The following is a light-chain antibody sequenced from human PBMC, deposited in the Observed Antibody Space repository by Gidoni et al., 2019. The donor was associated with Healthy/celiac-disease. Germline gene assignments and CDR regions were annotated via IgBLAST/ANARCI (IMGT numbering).Light chain of an antibody. CDR3: QQSYSTPLT. J-gene: IGKJ4*01. V-gene: IGKV1-39*01. Sequence: DIQMTQSPSSLSASVGDRVTITCRASQSISSYLNWYQQKPGKAPKLLIYAASSLQSGVPSRFSGSGSGTDFTLTIGSLQPEDFATYYCQQSYSTPLTFXGXTKVEIK. CDR1: QSISSY. CDR2: AAS.